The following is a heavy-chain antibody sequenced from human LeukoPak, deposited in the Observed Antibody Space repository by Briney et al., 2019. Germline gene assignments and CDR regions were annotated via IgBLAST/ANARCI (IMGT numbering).Heavy chain of an antibody. CDR2: IYYSGST. J-gene: IGHJ3*02. Sequence: SETLSLTCTVSGGSISSYYWSWIRQPPGKGLEWIGYIYYSGSTNYNPSLKSRVTISVDTSKNQFSLKLSSVTAADTAVYYCAGTSYGDYSGSRAFDIWGQGTMVTVSS. V-gene: IGHV4-59*12. CDR1: GGSISSYY. CDR3: AGTSYGDYSGSRAFDI. D-gene: IGHD4-17*01.